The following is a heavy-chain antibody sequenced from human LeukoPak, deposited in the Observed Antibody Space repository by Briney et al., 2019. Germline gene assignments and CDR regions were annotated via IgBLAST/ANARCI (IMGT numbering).Heavy chain of an antibody. Sequence: PSETLSLTCTVSGASISSYYWSWIRQPPGKGLEWIGYIYYRGSTHYNPSLKSRVTISVDTSKNKFSLKLNSVTAADTAVYYCASGPYPAAGTDHQFDYWGQGTLVTVSS. V-gene: IGHV4-59*01. CDR2: IYYRGST. CDR3: ASGPYPAAGTDHQFDY. D-gene: IGHD6-13*01. CDR1: GASISSYY. J-gene: IGHJ4*02.